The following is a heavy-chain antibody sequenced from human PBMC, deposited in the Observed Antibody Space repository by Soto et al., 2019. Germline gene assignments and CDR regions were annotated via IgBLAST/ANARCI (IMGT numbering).Heavy chain of an antibody. Sequence: QVQLVESGGGVVQPGRSLRLSCAASGFTFSSYAMHWVRQAPGKGLEWVAVIAYDGSNKYYADSVKGRFTISRDNSKNKLFLQMNSLRPEDTAVYYCSRPLWRDYYNRGYSDLWGRGNLVTVSS. CDR3: SRPLWRDYYNRGYSDL. V-gene: IGHV3-30-3*01. CDR2: IAYDGSNK. CDR1: GFTFSSYA. D-gene: IGHD3-22*01. J-gene: IGHJ2*01.